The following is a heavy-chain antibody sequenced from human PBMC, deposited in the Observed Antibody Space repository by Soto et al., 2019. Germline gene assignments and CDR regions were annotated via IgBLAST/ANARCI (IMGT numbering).Heavy chain of an antibody. V-gene: IGHV4-31*03. CDR2: IYYSGST. D-gene: IGHD6-6*01. Sequence: QVQLQESGPGLVKPSQTLSLTCTVSGGSISSGGYYWSWIRQHPGKGLEWIGYIYYSGSTYYNPSLSSRVTMSVDTSKSPFSLNLSSVTAAATAVYYCARALQIPWEAARPATQFDYWGQGTLVTVSS. CDR1: GGSISSGGYY. CDR3: ARALQIPWEAARPATQFDY. J-gene: IGHJ4*02.